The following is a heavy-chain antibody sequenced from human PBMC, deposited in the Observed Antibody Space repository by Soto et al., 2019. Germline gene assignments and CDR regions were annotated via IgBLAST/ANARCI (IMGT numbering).Heavy chain of an antibody. V-gene: IGHV1-69*13. CDR3: ARGGSPYSSSSGGMDV. CDR2: IIPIFGTA. J-gene: IGHJ6*02. CDR1: GVTFNRQD. D-gene: IGHD6-6*01. Sequence: SVKVSCKASGVTFNRQDMRWVRQAPGQGLEWMGGIIPIFGTANYAQKFQGRVTITADESTSTAYMELSSLRSEDTAVYYCARGGSPYSSSSGGMDVWGQGTTVTVSS.